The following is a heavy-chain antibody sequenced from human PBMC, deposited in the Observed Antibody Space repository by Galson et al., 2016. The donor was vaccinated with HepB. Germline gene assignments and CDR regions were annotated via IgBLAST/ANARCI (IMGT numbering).Heavy chain of an antibody. CDR3: ARGDTSGYPGRDY. V-gene: IGHV4-31*03. J-gene: IGHJ4*02. CDR2: IYYSGTT. CDR1: GDSISTSAYY. Sequence: TLSLTCTVSGDSISTSAYYRSWIRQHPGKGLEWIGYIYYSGTTYYNPSLKSRLIISVDTSKNQFSLELSSVTAADTAVYYCARGDTSGYPGRDYWGQGTLVTVSS. D-gene: IGHD3-22*01.